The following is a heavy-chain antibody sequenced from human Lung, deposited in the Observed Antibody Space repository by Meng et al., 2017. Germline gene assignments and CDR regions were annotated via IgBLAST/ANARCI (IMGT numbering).Heavy chain of an antibody. CDR2: TYYRSKWYN. CDR3: ARSQQWLDS. Sequence: QVHLQQSVSGRVKPSQTLSLTCAISGDSVSSNSDHWNWIRQSPSRGLEWLGRTYYRSKWYNGYAVSVRSRITINPDTSKNQFSLQLNSVTPEDTAVYYCARSQQWLDSWGQGTLVTVSS. J-gene: IGHJ4*02. CDR1: GDSVSSNSDH. V-gene: IGHV6-1*01. D-gene: IGHD6-19*01.